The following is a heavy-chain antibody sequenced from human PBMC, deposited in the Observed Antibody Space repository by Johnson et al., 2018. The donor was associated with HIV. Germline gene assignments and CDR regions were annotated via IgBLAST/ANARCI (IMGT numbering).Heavy chain of an antibody. CDR2: ISGSGGST. J-gene: IGHJ3*02. Sequence: VQLVESGGGVVRPGGSLRLSCAASGFTFDDYGMSWVRQAPGKGLEWVSAISGSGGSTYYADSVKGRFTISRDNSKNTLYLQMNSLRDEDTALYYCARLVMVRGVMGAFDIWGQGTMVTVSS. V-gene: IGHV3-23*04. CDR1: GFTFDDYG. D-gene: IGHD3-10*01. CDR3: ARLVMVRGVMGAFDI.